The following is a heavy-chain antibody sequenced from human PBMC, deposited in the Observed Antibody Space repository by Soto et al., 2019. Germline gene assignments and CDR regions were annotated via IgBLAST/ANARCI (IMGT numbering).Heavy chain of an antibody. V-gene: IGHV3-74*01. CDR1: GFTFSSHW. D-gene: IGHD6-19*01. Sequence: EVQLVESGGGLVQPGGSLRLSCVGSGFTFSSHWMHWVRQTPGKGPVWVSRIRGDGSSTAYAESVRGRFAISRDNAKNTLYLQMNNLRAEDSAVYCCAREIIAVIGAIRWFDPWGLGTQVTVSS. J-gene: IGHJ5*02. CDR3: AREIIAVIGAIRWFDP. CDR2: IRGDGSST.